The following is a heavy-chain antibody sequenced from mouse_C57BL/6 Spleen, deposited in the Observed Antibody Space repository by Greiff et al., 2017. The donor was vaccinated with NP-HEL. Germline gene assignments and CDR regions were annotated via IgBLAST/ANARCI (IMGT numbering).Heavy chain of an antibody. J-gene: IGHJ2*01. CDR2: IDPETGGT. V-gene: IGHV1-15*01. CDR1: GYTFTDYE. Sequence: QVQLQQSGAELVRPGASVTLSCKASGYTFTDYEMHWVKQTPVHGLEWIGAIDPETGGTAYNQKFKGKAILTVDKSSSTAYMELRSLTSEDSAVYYCTRSRLSQYYFDYWGQGTTLTVSS. CDR3: TRSRLSQYYFDY. D-gene: IGHD1-1*02.